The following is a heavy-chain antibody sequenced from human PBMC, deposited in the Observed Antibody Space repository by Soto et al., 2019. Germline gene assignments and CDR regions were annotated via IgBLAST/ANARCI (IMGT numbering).Heavy chain of an antibody. J-gene: IGHJ6*02. D-gene: IGHD3-3*01. V-gene: IGHV1-69*06. CDR3: ARDQGVWSGYYFGYYYYGMDI. Sequence: QVQLVQSGAEVKKPGSSVKVSCKASGGTFRSYAISWVRQAPGQGLEWMGGIIPISGTANYAQKFQGRVTITADKSTSTAYMELSSLRSEDTGVYYCARDQGVWSGYYFGYYYYGMDIWGQGTTVTVSS. CDR1: GGTFRSYA. CDR2: IIPISGTA.